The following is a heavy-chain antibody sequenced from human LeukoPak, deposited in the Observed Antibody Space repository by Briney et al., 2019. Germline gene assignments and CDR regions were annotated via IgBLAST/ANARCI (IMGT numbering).Heavy chain of an antibody. CDR1: GFTFGDYA. Sequence: GGSLRLSCTASGFTFGDYAMSWVRQAPGKGLEWVGFIRSKAYGGTTEYAASVKGRFTISRDDSKSIAYLQMNSLKTEDTAVYYCTRVFEYYYDSSGPGYYFDCWGQGTLVTVSS. V-gene: IGHV3-49*04. CDR2: IRSKAYGGTT. D-gene: IGHD3-22*01. CDR3: TRVFEYYYDSSGPGYYFDC. J-gene: IGHJ4*02.